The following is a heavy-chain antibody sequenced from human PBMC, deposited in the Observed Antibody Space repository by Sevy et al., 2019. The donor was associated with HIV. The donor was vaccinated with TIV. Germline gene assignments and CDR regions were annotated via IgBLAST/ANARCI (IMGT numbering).Heavy chain of an antibody. V-gene: IGHV3-53*01. D-gene: IGHD3-10*01. CDR2: VYSGGTT. Sequence: GGSLRLSCAASGFTVNSDYMSWVRQAPGKGLEWVSVVYSGGTTYYADSVKGRFTISRDNSKNILYLQMNGLRAEGTAVYYCARHISFGELGSWFDPWGQGTLVTVSS. CDR3: ARHISFGELGSWFDP. CDR1: GFTVNSDY. J-gene: IGHJ5*02.